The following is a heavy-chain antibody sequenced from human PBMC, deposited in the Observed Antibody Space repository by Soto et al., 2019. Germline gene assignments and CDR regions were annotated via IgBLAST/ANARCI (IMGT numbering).Heavy chain of an antibody. CDR2: IGTAGDT. Sequence: GGSLRLSCAASGFTFSSYDMHWVRQATGKGLEWVSAIGTAGDTYYPGSVKGRFTISRENAKNSLYLQMNSLRAGDTAVYYCARSVPSGSYYIAPDFDYWGQGTLVTVSS. CDR1: GFTFSSYD. V-gene: IGHV3-13*01. J-gene: IGHJ4*02. CDR3: ARSVPSGSYYIAPDFDY. D-gene: IGHD3-10*01.